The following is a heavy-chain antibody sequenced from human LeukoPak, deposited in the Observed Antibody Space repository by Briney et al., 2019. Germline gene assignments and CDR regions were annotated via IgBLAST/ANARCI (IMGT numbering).Heavy chain of an antibody. J-gene: IGHJ5*02. Sequence: PSETLSLTCTVSGGSISSYYWSWIRQPAGTGLEWIGRFYTSGSTDYNPSLKSRVTMSVDTSKNQFSLKLSSVTAADTAVYYCARDLSSTAYNWFDPWGQGTLVTVSS. CDR2: FYTSGST. V-gene: IGHV4-4*07. CDR1: GGSISSYY. CDR3: ARDLSSTAYNWFDP. D-gene: IGHD6-13*01.